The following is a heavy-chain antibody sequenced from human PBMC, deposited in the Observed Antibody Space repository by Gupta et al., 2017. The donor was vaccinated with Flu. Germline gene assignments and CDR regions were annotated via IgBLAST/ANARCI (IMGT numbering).Heavy chain of an antibody. CDR3: ARARKQQQLVHSWYFDL. CDR1: GGSFSVYY. D-gene: IGHD6-13*01. J-gene: IGHJ2*01. Sequence: QVQLQQWGAGLLKPSETLSLTCAVYGGSFSVYYWSWIRQPPGKGLEWIGEINHSGSTNYNPSLKSRVTISVDTSKNQFSLKLSSVTAADTAVYYCARARKQQQLVHSWYFDLWGRGTLVTVSS. V-gene: IGHV4-34*01. CDR2: INHSGST.